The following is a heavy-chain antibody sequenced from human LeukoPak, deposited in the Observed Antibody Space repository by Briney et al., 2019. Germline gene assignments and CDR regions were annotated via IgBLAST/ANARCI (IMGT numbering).Heavy chain of an antibody. V-gene: IGHV4-59*01. CDR2: IYYSGST. J-gene: IGHJ6*02. Sequence: SETLSLTCTVSGGSISSYYWSWIRQPPGKGLEWIGYIYYSGSTNYNPSLKSRVTISVDTSRNQFSLKLSSVTAADTAVYYCARDRPPVTTPPEYYYYYYGMDVWGQGTTVTVSS. D-gene: IGHD4-17*01. CDR3: ARDRPPVTTPPEYYYYYYGMDV. CDR1: GGSISSYY.